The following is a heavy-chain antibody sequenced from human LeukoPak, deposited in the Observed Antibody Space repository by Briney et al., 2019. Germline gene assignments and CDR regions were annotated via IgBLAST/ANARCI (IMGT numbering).Heavy chain of an antibody. CDR3: ARGRWLQPFDY. J-gene: IGHJ4*02. Sequence: PSETLSLTCTVSGDSISSSTYYRGWLRQPPGKRLEWIGNIYYSGSTYYNPSLKSRVTISVDTSKTRFSLKLSSVTAADTAVYYCARGRWLQPFDYWGQGTLVTVSS. CDR2: IYYSGST. D-gene: IGHD5-24*01. V-gene: IGHV4-39*01. CDR1: GDSISSSTYY.